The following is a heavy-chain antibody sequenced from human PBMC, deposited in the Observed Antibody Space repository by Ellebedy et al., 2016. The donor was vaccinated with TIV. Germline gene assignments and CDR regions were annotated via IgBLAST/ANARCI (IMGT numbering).Heavy chain of an antibody. J-gene: IGHJ3*02. D-gene: IGHD1-26*01. CDR1: GFTLSNYD. CDR2: ISDRGFST. V-gene: IGHV3-23*01. Sequence: GGSLRLXCAASGFTLSNYDMNWVRQAPGKGLEWVSSISDRGFSTYYADSVKGRFTISRDNSKNTLYLQMNSLRAEDTAVYYCAKTRAYSGTYDAFDIWGQGTMVTVSS. CDR3: AKTRAYSGTYDAFDI.